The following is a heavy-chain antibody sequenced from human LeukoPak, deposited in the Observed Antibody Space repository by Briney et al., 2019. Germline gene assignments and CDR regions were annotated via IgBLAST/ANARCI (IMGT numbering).Heavy chain of an antibody. CDR3: ARLPLEYGAGWPTNPYYYYVDV. CDR1: GFTFSSYW. D-gene: IGHD6-19*01. V-gene: IGHV3-7*01. CDR2: IKQDGSDK. Sequence: GGSLRLSCAASGFTFSSYWMSWVRQAPGKGLEWVASIKQDGSDKYYVDSVKGRFTISRDNAKNSLYLQMNSLRAEDTAIYYCARLPLEYGAGWPTNPYYYYVDVWGKGTTVTVSS. J-gene: IGHJ6*03.